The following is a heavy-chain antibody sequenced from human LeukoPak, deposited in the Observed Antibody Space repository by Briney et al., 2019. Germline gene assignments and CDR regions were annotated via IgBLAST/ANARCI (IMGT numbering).Heavy chain of an antibody. D-gene: IGHD5-12*01. CDR1: GGSISSSSYY. V-gene: IGHV4-39*01. CDR3: ARQTLYGGYDGDYFDY. J-gene: IGHJ4*02. CDR2: IYYSGST. Sequence: QASETLSLTCTVSGGSISSSSYYWGWIRQPPGKGLEWIGSIYYSGSTYYNPSLKSRVTISVDTSKNQFSLKLSSVTAADTAVYYCARQTLYGGYDGDYFDYWGQGTLVTVSS.